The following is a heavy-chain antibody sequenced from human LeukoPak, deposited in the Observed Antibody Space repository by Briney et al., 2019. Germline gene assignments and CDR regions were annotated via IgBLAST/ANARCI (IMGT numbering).Heavy chain of an antibody. CDR2: ISSSSSTI. Sequence: GGSLRLSCVASGFTFSISSMSWVRQAPGKGLEWVSYISSSSSTIYDADSVRGRFTISRDNAKNSLYLQMNSLRAEDTAVYYCAGSILTGYPNFDYWGQGTLVTVSS. D-gene: IGHD3-9*01. J-gene: IGHJ4*02. V-gene: IGHV3-48*04. CDR1: GFTFSISS. CDR3: AGSILTGYPNFDY.